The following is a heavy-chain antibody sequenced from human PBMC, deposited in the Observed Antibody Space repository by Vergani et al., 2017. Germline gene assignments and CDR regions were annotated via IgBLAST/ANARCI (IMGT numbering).Heavy chain of an antibody. J-gene: IGHJ3*02. CDR3: ARDTFHFDSENYDDVFDS. Sequence: QVQLQESGPGLVKPSETLSLTCTVSGGSIPNNFLGLIRPPPGKGLEWIGYIHHTGATNSKSSLRSRVSISIDTSKSSFSLRLSSVTTADTAMYYCARDTFHFDSENYDDVFDSWGQGTMVIVSS. CDR1: GGSIPNNF. D-gene: IGHD3-16*01. V-gene: IGHV4-59*01. CDR2: IHHTGAT.